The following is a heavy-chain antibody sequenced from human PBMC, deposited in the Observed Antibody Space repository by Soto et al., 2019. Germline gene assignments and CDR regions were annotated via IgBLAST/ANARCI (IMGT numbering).Heavy chain of an antibody. D-gene: IGHD3-16*01. Sequence: SETLSLTCTVSGGFINSYYWSWIRQPPGKGLEWIGYIYYTGSTTYNPSLESRVTISRDASKSQFSLKLTSVTAADTAVYYCARDWAQFPGALNKWGQGTLVTVSS. CDR3: ARDWAQFPGALNK. CDR2: IYYTGST. V-gene: IGHV4-59*01. J-gene: IGHJ4*02. CDR1: GGFINSYY.